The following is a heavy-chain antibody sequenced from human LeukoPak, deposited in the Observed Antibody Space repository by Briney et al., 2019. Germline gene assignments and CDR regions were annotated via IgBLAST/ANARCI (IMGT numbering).Heavy chain of an antibody. Sequence: SGGSLRLSCAASGFTFNSYGMHWVRQAPGKGLEWVSVIYSGGSTYYADSVKGRFTISRDNSKNTLYLQMNSLRAEDTAVYYCARVAFGGVMDYWGQGTLVTVSS. CDR3: ARVAFGGVMDY. D-gene: IGHD3-16*01. CDR2: IYSGGST. CDR1: GFTFNSYG. J-gene: IGHJ4*02. V-gene: IGHV3-53*01.